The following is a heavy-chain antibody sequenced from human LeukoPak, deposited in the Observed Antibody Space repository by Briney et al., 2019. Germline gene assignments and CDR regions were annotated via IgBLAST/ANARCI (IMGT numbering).Heavy chain of an antibody. CDR3: ARSGWWLRREALFDY. Sequence: GGSLRLSCSASGFTFSGYSMNWVRQAPGKGLEWVSYISSSSSIIYYADSVKGRFTISRDNAKNSLYLQMNSLRAEDTAVYYCARSGWWLRREALFDYWGQGTLVTVSS. D-gene: IGHD5-12*01. J-gene: IGHJ4*02. CDR2: ISSSSSII. V-gene: IGHV3-48*01. CDR1: GFTFSGYS.